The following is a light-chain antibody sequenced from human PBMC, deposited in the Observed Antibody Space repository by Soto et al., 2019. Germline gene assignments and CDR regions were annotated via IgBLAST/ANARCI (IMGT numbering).Light chain of an antibody. CDR2: EGT. CDR3: CSYAGSKTYVV. V-gene: IGLV2-23*01. CDR1: SSDVGSYNF. Sequence: QSALTQPASVSGSPGQSITISCTATSSDVGSYNFVSWFQHHPGKAPKLMIYEGTKRPSGVSNRFSGSKSGNTASLTISGLQAEDEADYYCCSYAGSKTYVVFGGGTKVTVL. J-gene: IGLJ2*01.